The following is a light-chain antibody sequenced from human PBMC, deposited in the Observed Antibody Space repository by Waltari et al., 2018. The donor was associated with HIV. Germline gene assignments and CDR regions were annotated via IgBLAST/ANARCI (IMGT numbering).Light chain of an antibody. CDR2: RNN. V-gene: IGLV1-47*01. Sequence: QSVLTQPPSASGTPGQRVTSSCYGSSSNNGTNYVYWYQQLPGTAPKLLIYRNNQRPSGVPDRFSGSKSGTSASLAISGLRSEDEADYYCAAWRDSLSAVVFGGGTKLTVL. J-gene: IGLJ2*01. CDR3: AAWRDSLSAVV. CDR1: SSNNGTNY.